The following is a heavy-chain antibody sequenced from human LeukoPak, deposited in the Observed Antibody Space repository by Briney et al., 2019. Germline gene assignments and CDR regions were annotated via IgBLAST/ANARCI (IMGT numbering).Heavy chain of an antibody. CDR2: IYYSGST. Sequence: PSETLSLTCTVSGGSISSYYWSWIRQPPGKGLEWIGYIYYSGSTNYNPSLKSRVTISVDTSKSQFSLKLSSVTAADTAVYYCARLSITMVRGVIVKDDAFDIWGQGTMVTVSS. J-gene: IGHJ3*02. CDR3: ARLSITMVRGVIVKDDAFDI. CDR1: GGSISSYY. D-gene: IGHD3-10*01. V-gene: IGHV4-59*08.